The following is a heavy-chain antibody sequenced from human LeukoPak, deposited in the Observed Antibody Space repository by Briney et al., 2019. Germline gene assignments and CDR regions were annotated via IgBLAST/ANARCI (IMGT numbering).Heavy chain of an antibody. Sequence: PSETLSLTYTVSGGSISSYYWSWIRQPPGKGLEWVGYIYYSGTTNYNPSLKSRVTISVDTSKYQFSLKLSSVTAADTAVYYCARGLLGVDIWGQGTMVTVSS. CDR3: ARGLLGVDI. CDR2: IYYSGTT. J-gene: IGHJ3*02. D-gene: IGHD3-16*01. CDR1: GGSISSYY. V-gene: IGHV4-59*01.